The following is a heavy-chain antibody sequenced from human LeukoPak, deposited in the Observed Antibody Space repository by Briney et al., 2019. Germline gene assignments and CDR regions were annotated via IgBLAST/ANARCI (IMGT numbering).Heavy chain of an antibody. J-gene: IGHJ4*02. CDR1: GGSISSGGYY. D-gene: IGHD6-6*01. V-gene: IGHV4-30-2*01. CDR3: ARSPSVLTEYSSFDY. CDR2: IYHSGST. Sequence: PSETLSLTCTVSGGSISSGGYYWSWIRQPPGKGLEWIGYIYHSGSTYYNPSLKSRVTISVDTSKNQFSLKLSSVTAADTAVYYCARSPSVLTEYSSFDYWGQGTLVTVSS.